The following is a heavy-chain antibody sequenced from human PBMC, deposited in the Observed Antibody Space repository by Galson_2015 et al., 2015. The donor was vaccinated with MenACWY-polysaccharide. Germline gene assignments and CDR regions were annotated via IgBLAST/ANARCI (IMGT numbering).Heavy chain of an antibody. Sequence: SLRLSCAASGFTFNGYAMHWVRQAPGKGLEWVALVNWDGTNTYYAGSVEGRFTISRDNSKNSLYLQMNSLRTEDTALYYCAKDDSGSYPYWGQGTLVTVSS. CDR3: AKDDSGSYPY. CDR1: GFTFNGYA. V-gene: IGHV3-43*02. J-gene: IGHJ4*02. CDR2: VNWDGTNT. D-gene: IGHD3-10*01.